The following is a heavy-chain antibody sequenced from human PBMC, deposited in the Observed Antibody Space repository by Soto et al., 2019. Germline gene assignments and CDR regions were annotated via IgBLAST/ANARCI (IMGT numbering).Heavy chain of an antibody. CDR3: VRSRSHWLDP. V-gene: IGHV3-72*01. CDR2: TRTEPNSYTT. Sequence: PVGSLRLSCAASGFTFSNYYMDWVRQAPGKGLEWVGRTRTEPNSYTTEYAASVKGRFTVSRDDSKNSLYLQMNSLKTEDTAVYYGVRSRSHWLDPWGQGTLVTVSS. J-gene: IGHJ5*02. CDR1: GFTFSNYY.